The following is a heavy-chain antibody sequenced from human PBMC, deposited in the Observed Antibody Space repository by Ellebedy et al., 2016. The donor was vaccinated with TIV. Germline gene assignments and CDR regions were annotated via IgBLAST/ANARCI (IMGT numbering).Heavy chain of an antibody. V-gene: IGHV3-7*01. CDR1: GFSFRSYW. CDR3: ATDGSYGDYRSPTHAFVM. Sequence: GGSLRLSCAASGFSFRSYWMSWVRQAPGKGLEWVANIKQDGSEKYYVDSVQGRFTISRDNARNSLNLQMNSVRAEDAAVYYCATDGSYGDYRSPTHAFVMWGQGTMVIVSS. CDR2: IKQDGSEK. J-gene: IGHJ3*02. D-gene: IGHD4-17*01.